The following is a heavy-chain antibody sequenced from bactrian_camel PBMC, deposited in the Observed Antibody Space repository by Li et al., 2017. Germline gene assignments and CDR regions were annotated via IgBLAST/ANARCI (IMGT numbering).Heavy chain of an antibody. CDR3: AATWARKVSCHLGRGAFGSGS. CDR2: IDAGGTKT. V-gene: IGHV3S37*01. CDR1: GGTIRTHA. Sequence: HVQLVESGGGKVQTGDSLTLSCAASGGTIRTHAMAWLRRVPGKGLEWVSQIDAGGTKTIHSDSVKGRFTITRDNTQNTVTLHMSRLENDDSGVYYCAATWARKVSCHLGRGAFGSGSWGQGTQVTVSS. J-gene: IGHJ4*01. D-gene: IGHD1*01.